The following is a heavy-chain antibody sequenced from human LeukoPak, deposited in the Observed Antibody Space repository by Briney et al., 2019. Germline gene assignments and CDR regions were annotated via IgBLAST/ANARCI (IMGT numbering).Heavy chain of an antibody. CDR2: IIPVFGTA. V-gene: IGHV1-69*13. CDR1: GGTFSSYA. Sequence: ASVKVSCKASGGTFSSYAISWVRQAPGQGLEWMGGIIPVFGTANYAQKFQGRVTITADESTSTAYMELSSLRSEDTAVYYCALESPLLHFDYWGQGTLVTVSS. D-gene: IGHD3-3*01. CDR3: ALESPLLHFDY. J-gene: IGHJ4*02.